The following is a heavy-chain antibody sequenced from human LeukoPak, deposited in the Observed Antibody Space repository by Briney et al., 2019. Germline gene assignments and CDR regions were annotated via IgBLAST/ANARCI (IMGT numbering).Heavy chain of an antibody. J-gene: IGHJ4*02. Sequence: SETLSLTCAVYGGSFSGYYWSWIRQPPGKGLEWIGEINPSGSTNYNPSLTSRVTISVDTSKNQFSLKLSSVTAADTAVYYCARGGGITMIVVVTAPFDYWGQGTLVTVSS. CDR2: INPSGST. D-gene: IGHD3-22*01. CDR1: GGSFSGYY. CDR3: ARGGGITMIVVVTAPFDY. V-gene: IGHV4-34*01.